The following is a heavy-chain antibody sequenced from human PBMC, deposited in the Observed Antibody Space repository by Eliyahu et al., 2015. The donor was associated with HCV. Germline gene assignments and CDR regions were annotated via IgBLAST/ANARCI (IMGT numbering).Heavy chain of an antibody. D-gene: IGHD3-16*01. CDR2: IXHSGST. J-gene: IGHJ5*02. CDR1: XGXISSGGYS. CDR3: ARGGDTNWFDP. Sequence: QLQLQESGSGLVKPSQTLSLXXAXSXGXISSGGYSXXWXRQPPGKGLEWIGYIXHSGSTYYNPSLKSRVTISVDRSKNQFSLKLSSVTAADTAVYYCARGGDTNWFDPWGQGTLVTVSS. V-gene: IGHV4-30-2*01.